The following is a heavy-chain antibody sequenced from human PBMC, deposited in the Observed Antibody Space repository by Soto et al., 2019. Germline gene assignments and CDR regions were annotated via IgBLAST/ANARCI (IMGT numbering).Heavy chain of an antibody. CDR3: ARSTPLGDSDL. CDR1: GYTFITYY. J-gene: IGHJ2*01. Sequence: GASVKVSCKASGYTFITYYMHWVRQAPGQGLEWMGWISAYNGNTNYAQKLQGRVTMTTDTSTSTAYMELRSLRSDDTAVYYCARSTPLGDSDLWGRGTLVTVSS. CDR2: ISAYNGNT. V-gene: IGHV1-18*04.